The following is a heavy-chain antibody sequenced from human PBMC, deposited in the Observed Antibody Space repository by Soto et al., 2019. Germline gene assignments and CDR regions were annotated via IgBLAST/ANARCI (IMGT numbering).Heavy chain of an antibody. CDR1: GYTFTSYD. J-gene: IGHJ6*02. CDR2: MNPNSGNT. Sequence: QVQLVQSGAEVKKPGASVKVSCKASGYTFTSYDINWVRQATGQGLEWMGWMNPNSGNTGYAQKFQGRVTMTRNTSISTAYMELSSLRSEDTAVYYCARVYSSSWYRWYYGMDVWGQGTTVTVSS. D-gene: IGHD6-13*01. V-gene: IGHV1-8*01. CDR3: ARVYSSSWYRWYYGMDV.